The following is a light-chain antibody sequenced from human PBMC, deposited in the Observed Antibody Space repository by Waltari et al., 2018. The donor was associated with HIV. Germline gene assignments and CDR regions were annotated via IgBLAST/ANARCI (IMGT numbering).Light chain of an antibody. Sequence: EIVLTQLPGTLSLSTGEGATLSCSASQSVPANNLAWDQQKPGQARSLLINGASIRATGIPDRFTGSGSGASFTLTVSRLTPEDASVYYCQHYGASPQTFGQGTKVEVK. J-gene: IGKJ1*01. V-gene: IGKV3-20*01. CDR3: QHYGASPQT. CDR1: QSVPANN. CDR2: GAS.